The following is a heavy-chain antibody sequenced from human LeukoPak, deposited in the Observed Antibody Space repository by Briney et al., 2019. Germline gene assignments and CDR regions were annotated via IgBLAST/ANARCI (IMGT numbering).Heavy chain of an antibody. Sequence: GGSLRLSCEASGFTFSSYSMNWVRQAPGKGLEWVSYISSSSSDIYYADSVKGRFTISRDKAKSSLSLQMNSLRDEDTAVYYCARGDYYASGTYDIDYWGQGTLVTVSS. CDR2: ISSSSSDI. D-gene: IGHD3-10*01. V-gene: IGHV3-48*02. CDR3: ARGDYYASGTYDIDY. J-gene: IGHJ4*02. CDR1: GFTFSSYS.